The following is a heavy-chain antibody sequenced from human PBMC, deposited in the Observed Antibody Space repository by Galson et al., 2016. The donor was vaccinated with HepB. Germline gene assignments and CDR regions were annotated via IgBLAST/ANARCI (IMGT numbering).Heavy chain of an antibody. CDR1: GGTFSSYG. D-gene: IGHD6-13*01. Sequence: SVKVSCKASGGTFSSYGISWVRQAPGQGLEWMGGIFPLFGTSNYAPKFQGRVTIIADESTNTAYMEMSSLRSEDTAVYYCARAHAAAVVSYRFDSWGQGTLVTVSS. J-gene: IGHJ4*02. CDR2: IFPLFGTS. CDR3: ARAHAAAVVSYRFDS. V-gene: IGHV1-69*13.